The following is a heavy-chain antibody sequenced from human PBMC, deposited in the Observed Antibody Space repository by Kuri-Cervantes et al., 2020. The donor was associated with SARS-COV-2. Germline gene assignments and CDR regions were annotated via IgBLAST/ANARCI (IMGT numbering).Heavy chain of an antibody. V-gene: IGHV3-30-3*01. J-gene: IGHJ4*02. CDR3: AREEYSSSWWGEVGPFDY. Sequence: GGSLRLSCAASGFTFSSYAMHWVRPAPGKGLGGVAVISSDGNTKYYADSVKGRFTISRENSKNTLYLQMNSLRAEDTAVYYCAREEYSSSWWGEVGPFDYWGQGTLVTVSS. CDR2: ISSDGNTK. D-gene: IGHD6-13*01. CDR1: GFTFSSYA.